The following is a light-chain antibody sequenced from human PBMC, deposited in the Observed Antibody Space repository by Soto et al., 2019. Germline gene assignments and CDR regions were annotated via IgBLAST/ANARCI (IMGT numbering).Light chain of an antibody. CDR1: QSISSW. Sequence: DIQMTQSPSTLSASVGDKVTITCRASQSISSWLAWYQQKPGKAPKLLIYKASTLQSGVPSRFSSSGSGTEFTLAISSLQPDDFATYYCRQYNDNWTFGQGTKVDIK. CDR2: KAS. V-gene: IGKV1-5*03. CDR3: RQYNDNWT. J-gene: IGKJ1*01.